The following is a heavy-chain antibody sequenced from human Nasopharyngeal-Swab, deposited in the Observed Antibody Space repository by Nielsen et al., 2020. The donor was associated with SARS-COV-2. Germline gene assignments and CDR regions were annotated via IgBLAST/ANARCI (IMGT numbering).Heavy chain of an antibody. Sequence: ASVKVSCKASGYTFTSYYMHWVRQAPGQGLEWMGWINTNTGNPTYAQGFTGRFVFSLDTSVSTAYLQISSLKAEDTAVYYCARDTSSGTMVRGVKKFPYYYYYMDVWGKGTTVTVSS. CDR3: ARDTSSGTMVRGVKKFPYYYYYMDV. J-gene: IGHJ6*03. CDR1: GYTFTSYY. CDR2: INTNTGNP. D-gene: IGHD3-10*01. V-gene: IGHV7-4-1*02.